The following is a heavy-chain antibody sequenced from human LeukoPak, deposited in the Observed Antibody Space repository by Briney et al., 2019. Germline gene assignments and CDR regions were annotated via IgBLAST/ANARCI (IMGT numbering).Heavy chain of an antibody. CDR3: AKVPYFDYGSGRLPFMDV. Sequence: GGSLRLSCAASGFTFSSFAMSWVRQAPGKVLEWVSTISNSGGSTYYADSVKGRFTISRDNSDSTLYLQMNSLRADDTAIFYCAKVPYFDYGSGRLPFMDVWGQGTTVAVSS. V-gene: IGHV3-23*01. J-gene: IGHJ6*02. CDR2: ISNSGGST. CDR1: GFTFSSFA. D-gene: IGHD3-10*01.